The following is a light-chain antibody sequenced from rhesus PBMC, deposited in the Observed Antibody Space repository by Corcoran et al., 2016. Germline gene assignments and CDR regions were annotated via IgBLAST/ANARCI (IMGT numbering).Light chain of an antibody. CDR1: QGISNY. Sequence: DIQMTQSPSSLSASVGDTVTITCRASQGISNYLAWYQQKPGKAPKPLCYSASNLESGVPSRFSGSGSGTDVTLTITSLQPEDFAIYYCQQHNSYPPTFGHGTKVEIK. CDR3: QQHNSYPPT. CDR2: SAS. J-gene: IGKJ1*01. V-gene: IGKV1S14*01.